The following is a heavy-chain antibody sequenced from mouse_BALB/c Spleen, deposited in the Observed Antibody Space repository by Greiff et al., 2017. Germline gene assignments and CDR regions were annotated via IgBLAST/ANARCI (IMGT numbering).Heavy chain of an antibody. V-gene: IGHV1-7*01. J-gene: IGHJ3*01. CDR3: AREGVRRGFAY. CDR1: GYTFTSYW. Sequence: QVHVKQSGAELAKPGASVKMSCKASGYTFTSYWMHWVKQRPGQGLEWIGYINPSTGYTEYNQKFKDKATLTADKSSSTAYMQLSSLTSEDSAVYYCAREGVRRGFAYWGQGTLVTVSA. CDR2: INPSTGYT. D-gene: IGHD2-14*01.